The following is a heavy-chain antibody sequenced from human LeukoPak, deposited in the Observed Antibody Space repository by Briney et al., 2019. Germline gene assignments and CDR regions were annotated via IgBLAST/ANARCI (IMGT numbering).Heavy chain of an antibody. CDR3: AKSEVGSYTYSPFDY. J-gene: IGHJ4*02. D-gene: IGHD3-10*01. V-gene: IGHV3-43*01. CDR2: ISWDGGST. Sequence: PGGSLRLSCAASGFTFDDYTMHWVRQAPGKGLEWVSLISWDGGSTYYADSVKGRFTISRDNSKNSLYLQMNSLRTEDTALYYCAKSEVGSYTYSPFDYWGQGTLVTVSS. CDR1: GFTFDDYT.